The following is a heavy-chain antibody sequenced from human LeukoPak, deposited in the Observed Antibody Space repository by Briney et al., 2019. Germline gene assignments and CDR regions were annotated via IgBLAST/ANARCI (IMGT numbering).Heavy chain of an antibody. J-gene: IGHJ3*02. D-gene: IGHD3-22*01. Sequence: SETLSLTCTVPGGSISSYYWSWIRQPPGKGLEWIGYIYYSGSTNYNPSLKSRVTISVDTSKNQFSLKLSSVTAADTAVYYCACLTTADAFDIWGQGTMVTVSS. CDR3: ACLTTADAFDI. V-gene: IGHV4-59*01. CDR1: GGSISSYY. CDR2: IYYSGST.